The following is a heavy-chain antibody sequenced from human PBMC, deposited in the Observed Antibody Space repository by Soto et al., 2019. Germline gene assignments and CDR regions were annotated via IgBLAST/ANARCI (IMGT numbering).Heavy chain of an antibody. Sequence: QVRLVESGGGVVQPGGSLSLSCVASGFTFSTYGMHWVRQAPGKGPEWVAVIFYDGSRKEYAASLKGRFTISRDNSKNTLYLQMNSLTAEDTAMYYCVREENDYDGNWFDAWGQGTLVTVSS. V-gene: IGHV3-33*01. CDR1: GFTFSTYG. D-gene: IGHD3-22*01. CDR3: VREENDYDGNWFDA. J-gene: IGHJ5*02. CDR2: IFYDGSRK.